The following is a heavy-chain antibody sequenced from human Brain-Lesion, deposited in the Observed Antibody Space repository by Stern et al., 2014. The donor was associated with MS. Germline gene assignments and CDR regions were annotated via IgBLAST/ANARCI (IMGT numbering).Heavy chain of an antibody. J-gene: IGHJ4*02. Sequence: QLQLQESGPGLVKPSQTLSLTCTVSGASISSGTSYWSWIRQPAGGGLEWIGRLHASGATYYNPSLKSRAPISGHTSTHHFPLHLTSVTAADTAVYYCARGHWELLGNNYFDSWGQGTLVTVSS. CDR3: ARGHWELLGNNYFDS. CDR2: LHASGAT. V-gene: IGHV4-61*02. CDR1: GASISSGTSY. D-gene: IGHD1-26*01.